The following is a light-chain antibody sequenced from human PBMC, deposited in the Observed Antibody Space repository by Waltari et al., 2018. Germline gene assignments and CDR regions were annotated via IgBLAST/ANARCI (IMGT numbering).Light chain of an antibody. J-gene: IGLJ3*02. CDR1: QIGSKS. CDR3: QVWDDVTDSGV. Sequence: YVLTQPPSVSGDPGKTARVTCGGDQIGSKSVNWYQQKPGQAPVLVMFYDSDRPSEIPERFSGSNSGNTATLTISWVEAGDEADYHCQVWDDVTDSGVFGGGTKLTVL. CDR2: YDS. V-gene: IGLV3-21*04.